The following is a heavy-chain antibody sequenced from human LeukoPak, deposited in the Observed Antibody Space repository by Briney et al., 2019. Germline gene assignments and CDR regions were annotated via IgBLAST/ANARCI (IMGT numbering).Heavy chain of an antibody. CDR1: GFTFSTNA. J-gene: IGHJ4*02. CDR2: ISGSGAST. D-gene: IGHD1-26*01. CDR3: AKDVGKWESLHFFDY. Sequence: GGSLRLSCLTSGFTFSTNAMSWVRQAPGKGLEWISGISGSGASTYYADSVTGRFTISRDNSRNTLYLQMNSLRGDDTAVYYCAKDVGKWESLHFFDYLGQGTLVTVSS. V-gene: IGHV3-23*01.